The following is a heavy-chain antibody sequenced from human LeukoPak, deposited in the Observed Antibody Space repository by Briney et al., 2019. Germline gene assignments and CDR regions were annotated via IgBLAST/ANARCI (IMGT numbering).Heavy chain of an antibody. Sequence: GGSLRLSCAASGFTFSSYAMSWVRQAPGKGLEWVSAISGSGGSTYYADSVKGRFTISRDNSKNTLYLQMNSLRAEDTAVYYCARVVTMVRGVTSFMDVWGKGTTVTVSS. CDR1: GFTFSSYA. CDR2: ISGSGGST. CDR3: ARVVTMVRGVTSFMDV. J-gene: IGHJ6*04. D-gene: IGHD3-10*01. V-gene: IGHV3-23*01.